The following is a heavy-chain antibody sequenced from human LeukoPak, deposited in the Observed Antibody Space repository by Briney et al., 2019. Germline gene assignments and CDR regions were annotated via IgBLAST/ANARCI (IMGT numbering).Heavy chain of an antibody. CDR1: GYTFTSYY. CDR2: INPSGGST. Sequence: GASVKVSCKASGYTFTSYYMHWVRQAPGQGLEWMGTINPSGGSTTHAQKFRGRVTMTRDTSTGTVYMEVTSLRSEDTAVYYCARDRWRLRGNWFDPWGQGTLVTVSS. D-gene: IGHD5-12*01. J-gene: IGHJ5*02. CDR3: ARDRWRLRGNWFDP. V-gene: IGHV1-46*01.